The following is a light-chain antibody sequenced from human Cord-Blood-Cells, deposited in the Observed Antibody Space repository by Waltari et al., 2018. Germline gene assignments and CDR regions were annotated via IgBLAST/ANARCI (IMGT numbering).Light chain of an antibody. V-gene: IGKV3-11*01. J-gene: IGKJ4*01. Sequence: IVLTPSPATLSLSPAERATLSCRASQGVSSYLAWYQQKPGQAPRLLIYDASNSATGIPARFSGSGSGTDFTLTISSLEPEDFAVYYCQQRSNWLLTFGGGTKVEIK. CDR1: QGVSSY. CDR2: DAS. CDR3: QQRSNWLLT.